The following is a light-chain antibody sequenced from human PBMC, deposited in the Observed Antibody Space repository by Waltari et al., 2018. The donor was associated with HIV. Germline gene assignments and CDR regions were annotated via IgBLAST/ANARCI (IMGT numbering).Light chain of an antibody. Sequence: SYELTQPPSVSVSPGHTATIACSGDKLGDNYVSWYQQTAGQSPVVVIFRDDKRPSGIAERFSSSNSGNTATLTISGTQAIDEADYYCQAWDSNSYVVFGGGTKLTVL. J-gene: IGLJ2*01. V-gene: IGLV3-1*01. CDR2: RDD. CDR3: QAWDSNSYVV. CDR1: KLGDNY.